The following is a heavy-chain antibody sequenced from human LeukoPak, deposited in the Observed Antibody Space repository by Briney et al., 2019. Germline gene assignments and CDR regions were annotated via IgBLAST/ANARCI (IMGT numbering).Heavy chain of an antibody. CDR1: GGSISSGDYY. J-gene: IGHJ3*02. Sequence: SETPSLTCTVSGGSISSGDYYWSWIRQPPGKGLEWIGYIYYSGSTYYNPSLKSRVTISVDTSKNQFSLKLSSVTAADTAVYYCARGGDIVVVPAARHAFDIWGQGTMVTVSS. V-gene: IGHV4-30-4*01. D-gene: IGHD2-2*01. CDR2: IYYSGST. CDR3: ARGGDIVVVPAARHAFDI.